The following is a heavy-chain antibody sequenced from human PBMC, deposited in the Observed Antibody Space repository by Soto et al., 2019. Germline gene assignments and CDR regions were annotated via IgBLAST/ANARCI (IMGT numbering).Heavy chain of an antibody. V-gene: IGHV4-39*01. J-gene: IGHJ5*02. CDR1: GGSISSSSYY. D-gene: IGHD4-17*01. Sequence: SETLSLTCTVSGGSISSSSYYWGWIRQPPGKGLEWIGSIYYSGSTYYNPSLKSRVTISVDTSKNQFSLKLSSVTAADTAVYYCARPRIHDYGDYGWFDPWGQGTLVTVSS. CDR3: ARPRIHDYGDYGWFDP. CDR2: IYYSGST.